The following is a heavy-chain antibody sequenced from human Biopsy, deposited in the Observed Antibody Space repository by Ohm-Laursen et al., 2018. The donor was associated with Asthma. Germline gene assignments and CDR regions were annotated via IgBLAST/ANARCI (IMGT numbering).Heavy chain of an antibody. CDR3: ARGDSSNWSHYYFDY. CDR2: ISWNSGSI. Sequence: SLRLSCAASGFTFDDYGMHWVRQAPGKGLEWVSGISWNSGSIGYADSVKGRFTISRDNAKNTLYLQMNSLRAEDTAVYYCARGDSSNWSHYYFDYWGQGTLVTVSS. V-gene: IGHV3-9*01. CDR1: GFTFDDYG. D-gene: IGHD3-22*01. J-gene: IGHJ4*02.